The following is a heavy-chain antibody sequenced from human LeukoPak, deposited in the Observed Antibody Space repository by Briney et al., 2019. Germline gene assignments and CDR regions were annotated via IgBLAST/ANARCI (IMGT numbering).Heavy chain of an antibody. CDR1: GFTFSSYG. CDR3: AKDPAPFDYYYYMDV. CDR2: IRYDGSYK. D-gene: IGHD3-3*01. J-gene: IGHJ6*03. Sequence: PGGSLRLSCAASGFTFSSYGMHWVRQAPGKGLEWVAFIRYDGSYKYYADSVKGRFTISRDNSKNTLYLQMNSLRAEDTAVYYCAKDPAPFDYYYYMDVWGKGTTVTVSS. V-gene: IGHV3-30*02.